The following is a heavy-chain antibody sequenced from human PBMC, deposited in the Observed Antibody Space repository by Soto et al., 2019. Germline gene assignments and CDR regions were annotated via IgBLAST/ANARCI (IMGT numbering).Heavy chain of an antibody. V-gene: IGHV3-30-3*01. Sequence: SGGSLRLSCAASGFTFSSYAMHWVRQAPGKGLEWVAVISYDGSNKYYADSVKGRFTISRDNSKNTLYLQMNSLRAEDTAVYYCARVSGRYFDWLSTDLYYYYGMDVWGQGTTVTVSS. CDR3: ARVSGRYFDWLSTDLYYYYGMDV. CDR1: GFTFSSYA. J-gene: IGHJ6*02. D-gene: IGHD3-9*01. CDR2: ISYDGSNK.